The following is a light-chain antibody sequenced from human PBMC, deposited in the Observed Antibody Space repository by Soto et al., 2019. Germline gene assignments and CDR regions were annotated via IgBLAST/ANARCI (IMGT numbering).Light chain of an antibody. CDR2: GAS. J-gene: IGKJ1*01. CDR1: QSVSNNY. CDR3: QQYGSSGT. V-gene: IGKV3-20*01. Sequence: EIVMTQSPGTLSVSPGERATLSCRASQSVSNNYLAWYQQNPGQAPRLLIYGASNRATGIPDRFSGSGSGTDFTLTISRLEPEDFAVYYCQQYGSSGTFGQGTKVDIK.